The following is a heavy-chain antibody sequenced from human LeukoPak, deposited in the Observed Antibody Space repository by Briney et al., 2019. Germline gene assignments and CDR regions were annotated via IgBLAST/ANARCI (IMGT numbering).Heavy chain of an antibody. J-gene: IGHJ4*02. CDR1: GCSISSYY. CDR3: AREWPWLIAPPYYFDY. V-gene: IGHV4-4*07. CDR2: IYTSGST. Sequence: PSETLSLTCTVSGCSISSYYWSWIRQPAGKGLEWIGRIYTSGSTNYNPSLKSRVTMSVDTSKNQFSLKLSSVTAADTAVYYCAREWPWLIAPPYYFDYCGQGTLVTVSS. D-gene: IGHD3-16*01.